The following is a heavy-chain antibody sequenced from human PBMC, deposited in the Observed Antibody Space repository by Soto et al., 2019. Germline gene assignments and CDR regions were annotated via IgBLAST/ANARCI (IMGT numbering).Heavy chain of an antibody. Sequence: SGGSLRLSCAASGFTFDDYTMHWVRQAPGKGLEWVSLISWDGGSTYYADSVKGRFTISRDNSKNSLYLQMNSLRTEDTALYYCAKAVLWFGELPSYGMDVWGQGTTVTVSS. V-gene: IGHV3-43*01. J-gene: IGHJ6*02. CDR1: GFTFDDYT. CDR2: ISWDGGST. CDR3: AKAVLWFGELPSYGMDV. D-gene: IGHD3-10*01.